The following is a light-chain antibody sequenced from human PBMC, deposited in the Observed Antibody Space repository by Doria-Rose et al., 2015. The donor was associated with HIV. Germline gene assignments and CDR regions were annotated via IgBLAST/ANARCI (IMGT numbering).Light chain of an antibody. CDR2: DAS. Sequence: EIVLTQSPGTLSLSPGERATLSCRASQRVKSSYLAWYQQKPGQAPRPLIYDASTRATGIPDRFSGSGSVTDFTLTISRLEPEDVAVYYCQQYGTSRGTFGQGTRLEIK. J-gene: IGKJ5*01. V-gene: IGKV3-20*01. CDR1: QRVKSSY. CDR3: QQYGTSRGT.